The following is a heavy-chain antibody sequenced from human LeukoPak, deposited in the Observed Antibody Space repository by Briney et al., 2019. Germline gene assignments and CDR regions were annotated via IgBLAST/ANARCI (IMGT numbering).Heavy chain of an antibody. J-gene: IGHJ4*02. CDR2: MNPNSGNT. CDR3: ARVRDYVVDY. D-gene: IGHD3-10*02. CDR1: GYTFTSYD. Sequence: ASVKVSCKASGYTFTSYDINWVRQATGQGPEWMGWMNPNSGNTGYAQKFQGRVTMTRDTSISTAYMELSRLRSDDTAVYYCARVRDYVVDYWGQGTLVTVSS. V-gene: IGHV1-8*01.